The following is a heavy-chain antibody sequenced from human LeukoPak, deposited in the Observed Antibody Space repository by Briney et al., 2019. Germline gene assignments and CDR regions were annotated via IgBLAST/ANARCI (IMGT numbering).Heavy chain of an antibody. J-gene: IGHJ4*02. Sequence: ASVKVSCKASGGTFSSYTISWVRQAPGQGLEWMGWISAYNGNTNYAQKLQGRVTMTTDTSTSTAYMELRSLRSDDTAVYYCARGGGYYDSSGYYCEKDWGQGTLVTVSS. V-gene: IGHV1-18*01. CDR1: GGTFSSYT. CDR3: ARGGGYYDSSGYYCEKD. CDR2: ISAYNGNT. D-gene: IGHD3-22*01.